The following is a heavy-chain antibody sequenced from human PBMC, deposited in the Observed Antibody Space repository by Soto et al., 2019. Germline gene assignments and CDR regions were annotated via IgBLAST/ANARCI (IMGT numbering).Heavy chain of an antibody. CDR1: GFAFPNYA. Sequence: GGSVRLSCAASGFAFPNYAMTWVRQAPGKGLEWVSAVTGSGSTAFYADSVKGRFTISRDNSNYTLYLQMDSLRAEDTALYFCAKPRVYCTNGVCPAASWGQGVLVTVSS. CDR3: AKPRVYCTNGVCPAAS. J-gene: IGHJ5*02. V-gene: IGHV3-23*01. CDR2: VTGSGSTA. D-gene: IGHD2-8*01.